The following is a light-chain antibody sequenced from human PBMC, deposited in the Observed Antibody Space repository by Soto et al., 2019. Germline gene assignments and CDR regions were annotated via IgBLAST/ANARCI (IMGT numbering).Light chain of an antibody. V-gene: IGLV2-14*01. CDR3: SSYTSRSTPLV. J-gene: IGLJ1*01. CDR2: EVS. CDR1: SSDVGGYIY. Sequence: QSVLTQPASVSGSPGQSITISCTGTSSDVGGYIYVSWYQQHPGKAPKLMIYEVSNRPSGVSNRFSGSKSGNTASLTISGLQAEDEADYYCSSYTSRSTPLVFGTGTKVTAL.